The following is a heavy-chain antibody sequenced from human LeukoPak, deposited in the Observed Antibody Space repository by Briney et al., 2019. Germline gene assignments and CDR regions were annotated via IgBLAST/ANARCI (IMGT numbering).Heavy chain of an antibody. V-gene: IGHV3-49*04. D-gene: IGHD3-10*01. CDR2: IRSKAYGGTT. J-gene: IGHJ4*02. Sequence: GGSLRLSCAASGFTFSTFAMIWVRQPPGKGLEWVGFIRSKAYGGTTEYAASVKGRFTISRDDSKSIAYLQMNSLKTEDTAVYYCTLRFGGFDYWGQGTLVTVSS. CDR1: GFTFSTFA. CDR3: TLRFGGFDY.